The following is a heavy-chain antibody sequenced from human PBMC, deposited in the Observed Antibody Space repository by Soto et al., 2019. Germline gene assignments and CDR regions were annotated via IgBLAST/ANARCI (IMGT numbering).Heavy chain of an antibody. CDR1: GFTFSSYA. Sequence: GGSLRLSCAASGFTFSSYAMHWVRQAPGKGLEYVSAISSNGGSTYYANSVKGRFTISRDNSKNTLYLQMGSLRAEDMAVYYSARGGMWFGELSGYFDYWGQGTLVTVSS. J-gene: IGHJ4*02. CDR3: ARGGMWFGELSGYFDY. V-gene: IGHV3-64*01. CDR2: ISSNGGST. D-gene: IGHD3-10*01.